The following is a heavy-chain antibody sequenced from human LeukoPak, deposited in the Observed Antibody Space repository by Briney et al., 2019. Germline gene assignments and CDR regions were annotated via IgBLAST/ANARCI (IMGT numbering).Heavy chain of an antibody. CDR1: GFPLSSSW. CDR3: AARFRDGLDI. V-gene: IGHV3-74*01. J-gene: IGHJ3*02. CDR2: ISGDGGST. Sequence: PGGSLRLSCAASGFPLSSSWVHWVRQAPGKGLVWVSRISGDGGSTEYADSVKGRFAISRDNAKNTLYLQMNSLRAEDTAVYYCAARFRDGLDIWGQGTMVTVSS.